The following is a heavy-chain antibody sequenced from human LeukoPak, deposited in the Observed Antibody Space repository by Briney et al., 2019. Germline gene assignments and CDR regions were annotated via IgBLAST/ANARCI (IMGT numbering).Heavy chain of an antibody. CDR2: IRYDGSNK. CDR3: AIDGASEATAIDY. CDR1: GFTFSSYG. J-gene: IGHJ4*02. Sequence: GGSLRLSCAASGFTFSSYGMHWVRQAPGKGLEWVAFIRYDGSNKYYADSVKGRFTISRDNSKNTLYLQMNSLRAEDTAVYYCAIDGASEATAIDYWGQGTLVTVSS. V-gene: IGHV3-30*02. D-gene: IGHD5-12*01.